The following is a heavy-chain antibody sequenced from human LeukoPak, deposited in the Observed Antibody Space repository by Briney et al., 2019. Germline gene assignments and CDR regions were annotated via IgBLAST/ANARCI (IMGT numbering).Heavy chain of an antibody. CDR2: IIPILGIA. V-gene: IGHV1-69*10. J-gene: IGHJ5*02. Sequence: ASVKVSCKASGGTFSSYAISWVRQAPGQGLEWMGGIIPILGIANYAQKFQGRVTITADKSTSTAYMELSSLRSEDTAVYYCASLPGEAWFDPWGQGTLVTVSS. CDR1: GGTFSSYA. CDR3: ASLPGEAWFDP. D-gene: IGHD3-16*01.